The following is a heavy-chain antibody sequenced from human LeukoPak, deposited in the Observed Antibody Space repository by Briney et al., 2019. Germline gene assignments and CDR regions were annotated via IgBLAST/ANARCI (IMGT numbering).Heavy chain of an antibody. CDR1: GGSISSYY. J-gene: IGHJ4*02. V-gene: IGHV4-59*08. Sequence: PSETLSLTCTVSGGSISSYYWSWIRQPQGKGLEWIGYIYYSGSTNYNPSLKSRVTISVDTSKNQFSLKLSSVTAADTAVYYCARHHDSSGYYFYWGQGTLVTVSS. CDR2: IYYSGST. CDR3: ARHHDSSGYYFY. D-gene: IGHD3-22*01.